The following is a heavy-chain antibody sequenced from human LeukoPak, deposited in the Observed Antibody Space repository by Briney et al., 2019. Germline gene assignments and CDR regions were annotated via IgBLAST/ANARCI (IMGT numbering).Heavy chain of an antibody. Sequence: SEILSLTCIVSGGSINNHYWTWIRQTPGKGLEWIGDIHYTGTTKYNPSLKSRVTISIDTSKNQFSLELSSVTATDTDVYFCATNRAGTYARPFDIWGQGTMVTVSS. CDR3: ATNRAGTYARPFDI. D-gene: IGHD1-26*01. CDR2: IHYTGTT. CDR1: GGSINNHY. J-gene: IGHJ3*02. V-gene: IGHV4-59*08.